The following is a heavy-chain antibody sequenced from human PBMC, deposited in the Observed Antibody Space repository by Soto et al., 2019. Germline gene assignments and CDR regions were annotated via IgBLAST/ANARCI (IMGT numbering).Heavy chain of an antibody. D-gene: IGHD6-19*01. CDR3: ARGVAAGFDY. CDR1: GYTFTSYD. CDR2: VNPNSGNA. J-gene: IGHJ4*02. Sequence: QVPLVQSGAEVKEPGASVKVSCRASGYTFTSYDINWVRQATGQGPEWMGWVNPNSGNARYTQNFQGRVTMTRDTSINTAYMELSSLRSDDTAVYYCARGVAAGFDYWGQGTLVTVSS. V-gene: IGHV1-8*01.